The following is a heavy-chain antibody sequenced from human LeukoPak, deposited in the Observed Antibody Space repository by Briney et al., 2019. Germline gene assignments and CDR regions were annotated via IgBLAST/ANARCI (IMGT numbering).Heavy chain of an antibody. CDR3: ARDLTGTGDY. CDR2: ISSDGTNK. Sequence: GGSLRLSCAASGFTFSTYTMHWVRQAPGKGLEWVALISSDGTNKYYADSVKGRFTISRDSSKNTLYLQMNSLRAEDTALYYCARDLTGTGDYWGQGTLVTVSS. D-gene: IGHD1-20*01. J-gene: IGHJ4*02. V-gene: IGHV3-30-3*01. CDR1: GFTFSTYT.